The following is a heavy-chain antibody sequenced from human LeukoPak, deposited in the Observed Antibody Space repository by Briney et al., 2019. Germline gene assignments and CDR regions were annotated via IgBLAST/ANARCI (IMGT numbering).Heavy chain of an antibody. V-gene: IGHV4-31*03. D-gene: IGHD4-17*01. CDR1: GGSISSGGYY. J-gene: IGHJ4*02. CDR3: ARTDYYGDYVFDY. Sequence: PSETLSLTCTVSGGSISSGGYYWSWIRQHPGKGLEWIGYIYYSGSTYYNPPLKSRVTISVDTSKNQFSLKLSSVTAADTAVYYCARTDYYGDYVFDYWGQGTLVTVSS. CDR2: IYYSGST.